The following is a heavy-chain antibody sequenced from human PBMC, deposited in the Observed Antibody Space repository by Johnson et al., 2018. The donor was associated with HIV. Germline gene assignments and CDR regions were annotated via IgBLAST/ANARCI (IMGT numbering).Heavy chain of an antibody. CDR2: INQDGSEK. J-gene: IGHJ3*01. CDR3: ARKGDAFDL. Sequence: EVQLVESGGGLVQPGGSLRLSCVASGYSFSHYWMSWVRQAPGKGLEWVANINQDGSEKYYVDSVKGRFTISRDNAKNFLYLQMSSLRAEDTATYYCARKGDAFDLWGQGTMVTVSS. CDR1: GYSFSHYW. V-gene: IGHV3-7*05.